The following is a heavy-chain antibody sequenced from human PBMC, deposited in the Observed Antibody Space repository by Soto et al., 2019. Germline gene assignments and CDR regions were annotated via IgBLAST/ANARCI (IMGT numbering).Heavy chain of an antibody. J-gene: IGHJ4*02. CDR3: AHRIAAPGRTLDY. Sequence: QITLKESGPTLVRPTQTLTLTCTVSGFSLSTDAVGVAWIRQPPGKALEWLALIYRNDEARYKSSLNNRLTITKDTSKNQVVLTMTDMAPLDTATYFCAHRIAAPGRTLDYWGQGILVTVSS. CDR2: IYRNDEA. CDR1: GFSLSTDAVG. V-gene: IGHV2-5*01. D-gene: IGHD6-13*01.